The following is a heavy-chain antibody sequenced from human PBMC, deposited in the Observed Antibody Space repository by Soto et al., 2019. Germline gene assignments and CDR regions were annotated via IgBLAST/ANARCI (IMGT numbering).Heavy chain of an antibody. CDR1: GFTFSDHW. CDR3: ARGYSSGPDY. J-gene: IGHJ4*02. D-gene: IGHD6-19*01. V-gene: IGHV3-74*01. CDR2: INSDGSTT. Sequence: EVQLVESGGGLVQPGGSLRLSYAASGFTFSDHWMHWVRQVPGKGLVWVARINSDGSTTTYADSVKGRFTISRANARNTLYLQMDSLRAEDTALYYCARGYSSGPDYWGQGTLVTVSS.